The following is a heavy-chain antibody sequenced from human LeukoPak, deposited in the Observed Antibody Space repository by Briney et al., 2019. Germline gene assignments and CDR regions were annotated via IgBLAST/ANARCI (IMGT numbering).Heavy chain of an antibody. CDR3: ARYSSSSGGAAYYLDY. Sequence: GGSLRLSCTASGFTLRNYWLHWVRQVPGKRLVWVSRISGDGSVTNYADSVQGGFTIFRDNANNILYLQINSLRIEDTAVYYCARYSSSSGGAAYYLDYWGHGTLVTVSS. V-gene: IGHV3-74*01. D-gene: IGHD6-6*01. CDR1: GFTLRNYW. CDR2: ISGDGSVT. J-gene: IGHJ4*01.